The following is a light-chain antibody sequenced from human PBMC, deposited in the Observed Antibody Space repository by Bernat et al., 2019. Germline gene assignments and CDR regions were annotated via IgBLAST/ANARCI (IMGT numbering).Light chain of an antibody. J-gene: IGKJ1*01. Sequence: AIRMTQSPSSFSASTGDRVSITCRASQGISSYLAWYQQKPGTAPKLLIYAASTLQSGVPSRFSGSGSGTDFTLTISCLHAEDFATYYCQQYYTYPWTFGLGTKVEVQ. CDR2: AAS. CDR3: QQYYTYPWT. CDR1: QGISSY. V-gene: IGKV1-8*01.